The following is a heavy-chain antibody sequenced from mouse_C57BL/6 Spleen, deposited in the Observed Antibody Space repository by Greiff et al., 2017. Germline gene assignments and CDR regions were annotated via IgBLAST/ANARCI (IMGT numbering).Heavy chain of an antibody. J-gene: IGHJ1*03. D-gene: IGHD1-1*01. CDR1: GYTFTDYY. CDR3: ARHYYGSSPHWYFDV. V-gene: IGHV1-76*01. Sequence: VQLKESGAELVRPGASVKLSCKASGYTFTDYYINWVKQSPGQGLEWIARIYPGSGNTYYNEKFKGKATLTAEKSSSTAYMQLSSLTSEDSAVYFCARHYYGSSPHWYFDVWGTGTTVTVSS. CDR2: IYPGSGNT.